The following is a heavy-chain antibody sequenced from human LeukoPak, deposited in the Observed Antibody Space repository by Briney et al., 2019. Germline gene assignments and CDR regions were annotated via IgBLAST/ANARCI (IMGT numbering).Heavy chain of an antibody. CDR1: GGTFSSYA. CDR3: AGVVKAYYYYGMDV. CDR2: IIPILGIA. J-gene: IGHJ6*02. D-gene: IGHD3-22*01. Sequence: SVTVSCTASGGTFSSYAISWVRQAPGQGLEWMGRIIPILGIANYAQKFQGRVTITADKSTSTAYMELSSLRSEDTAVYYCAGVVKAYYYYGMDVWGQGTTVTVSS. V-gene: IGHV1-69*04.